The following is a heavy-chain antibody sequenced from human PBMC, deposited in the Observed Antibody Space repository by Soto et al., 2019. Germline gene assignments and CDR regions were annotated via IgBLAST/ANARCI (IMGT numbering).Heavy chain of an antibody. CDR2: IYHSGST. CDR1: GDSFSSGGYS. J-gene: IGHJ2*01. D-gene: IGHD3-16*01. Sequence: QLQLQESGSGLVKPSQTLSLTCAVSGDSFSSGGYSWNWIRQPPGKGLEWIGYIYHSGSTLYNASLKSRVTISVDRSKNQFSLRLNSVTAADTAVYYCARGHGGTPRYFDLWGRGTLVTVSS. CDR3: ARGHGGTPRYFDL. V-gene: IGHV4-30-2*01.